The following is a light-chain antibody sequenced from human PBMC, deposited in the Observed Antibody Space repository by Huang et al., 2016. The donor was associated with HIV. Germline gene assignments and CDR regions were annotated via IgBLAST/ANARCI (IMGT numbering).Light chain of an antibody. J-gene: IGKJ1*01. Sequence: EIVLTQSPATLSLSPGERATLSCRASQSVSTYLAWYQQKPGQAPRILIDDASNRAPGSPARFSGRGSETDFTLTISSLEPEDFAVYYCHQRANWPLGTFGQGTKVEIK. CDR2: DAS. CDR1: QSVSTY. CDR3: HQRANWPLGT. V-gene: IGKV3-11*01.